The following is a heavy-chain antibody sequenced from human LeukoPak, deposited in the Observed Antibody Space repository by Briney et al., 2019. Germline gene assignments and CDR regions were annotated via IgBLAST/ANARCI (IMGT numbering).Heavy chain of an antibody. D-gene: IGHD3-16*01. V-gene: IGHV4-4*07. CDR1: TDSISEYY. J-gene: IGHJ4*02. CDR2: IYSSGTL. Sequence: SETLSLTCTVSTDSISEYYWSWIRQPAGKGLEWIGRIYSSGTLNYNPSLASRVTMSVDTSKNQISLKLVSVTAADTAVYYCARDGGGPTPWFDYWGQGTLVTVSS. CDR3: ARDGGGPTPWFDY.